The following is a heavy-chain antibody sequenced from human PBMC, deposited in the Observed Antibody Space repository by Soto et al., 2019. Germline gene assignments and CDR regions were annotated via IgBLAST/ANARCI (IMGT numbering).Heavy chain of an antibody. V-gene: IGHV1-8*01. CDR1: GYTFTSYD. J-gene: IGHJ5*02. Sequence: ASVKVSCKASGYTFTSYDINWVRQATGQGLEWMGWMNPNSGNTGYAQKFQGRVTMTRNTSISTAYMELSSLRSEDTAVYYCARGPYMYYDFWSGYSGWFDPWGQGTLVTVSS. D-gene: IGHD3-3*01. CDR3: ARGPYMYYDFWSGYSGWFDP. CDR2: MNPNSGNT.